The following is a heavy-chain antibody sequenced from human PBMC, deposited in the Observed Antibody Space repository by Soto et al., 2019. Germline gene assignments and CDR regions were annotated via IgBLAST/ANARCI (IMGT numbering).Heavy chain of an antibody. J-gene: IGHJ6*02. D-gene: IGHD2-2*01. CDR3: ARGTRSPHCTTTSCYLREGYYYGMDV. V-gene: IGHV5-51*01. CDR1: RYSFSSYW. CDR2: IYPDDSDT. Sequence: GESLKISCKGSRYSFSSYWIGWVRQTPGKGLEWMGIIYPDDSDTRYSPSFQGQVTISVDKSISTAYLQWSSLKASDTAIYYCARGTRSPHCTTTSCYLREGYYYGMDVWAQGTTVTVSS.